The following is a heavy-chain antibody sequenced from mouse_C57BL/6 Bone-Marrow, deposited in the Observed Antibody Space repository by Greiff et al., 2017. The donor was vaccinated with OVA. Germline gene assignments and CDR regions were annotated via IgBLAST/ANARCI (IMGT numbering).Heavy chain of an antibody. D-gene: IGHD1-1*01. V-gene: IGHV1-39*01. CDR2: INPNCGTT. CDR3: AREYQYYGSSPWFAY. J-gene: IGHJ3*01. CDR1: GYSFTDYY. Sequence: VQLQQSGPELVKPGASVKISCKASGYSFTDYYMNWVKQSNGKSLEWIGVINPNCGTTSYNQKFKGKATLTVDQSSSTAYMQLNSLTSEDSAVYYGAREYQYYGSSPWFAYWGKGTLVTVSA.